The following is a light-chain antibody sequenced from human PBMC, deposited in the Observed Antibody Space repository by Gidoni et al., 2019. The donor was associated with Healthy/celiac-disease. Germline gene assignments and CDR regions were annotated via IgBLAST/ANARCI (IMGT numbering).Light chain of an antibody. CDR1: QSISSW. V-gene: IGKV1-5*03. J-gene: IGKJ4*01. CDR3: QQYNSYPLT. Sequence: DIQMIQSPSTLSASVGARVTITCRASQSISSWLAWYQQKPGKAPKLLIYKASSLESGVPSRFSGSGSGTEFTLTISSLQPDDFATYYCQQYNSYPLTFGGGTKVEIK. CDR2: KAS.